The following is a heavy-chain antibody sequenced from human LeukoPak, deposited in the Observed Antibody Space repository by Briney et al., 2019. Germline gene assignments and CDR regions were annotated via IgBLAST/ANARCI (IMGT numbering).Heavy chain of an antibody. D-gene: IGHD6-13*01. Sequence: PGGSLRLSCAASGFTFSSYGMHWVRQAPGKGLEWVAVIWYDGSNKYYADSVKGRFTISRDNSKNTLYLQMNSLRAEDTAVYYCARDGSSSWYAYYGMDVWGQGTTVTVSS. CDR1: GFTFSSYG. CDR3: ARDGSSSWYAYYGMDV. J-gene: IGHJ6*02. CDR2: IWYDGSNK. V-gene: IGHV3-33*01.